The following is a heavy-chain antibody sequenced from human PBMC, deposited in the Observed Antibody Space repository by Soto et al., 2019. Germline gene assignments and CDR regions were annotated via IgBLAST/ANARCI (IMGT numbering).Heavy chain of an antibody. CDR1: GFTFSSYG. CDR3: ARDSDSSGYYYGAFDI. D-gene: IGHD3-22*01. CDR2: IWYDGSNK. J-gene: IGHJ3*02. Sequence: GGSLRLSCAASGFTFSSYGMHWVRQAPGKGLEWVAVIWYDGSNKYYADSVKSRFTISRDNSKNTLYLQMNSLRAEDTAVYYCARDSDSSGYYYGAFDIWGQGTMVTVSS. V-gene: IGHV3-33*01.